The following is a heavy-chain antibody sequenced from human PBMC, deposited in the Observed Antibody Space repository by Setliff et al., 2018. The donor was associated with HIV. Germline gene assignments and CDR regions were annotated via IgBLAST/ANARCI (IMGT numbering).Heavy chain of an antibody. CDR3: ARGWSITMIVVVPWAFDI. J-gene: IGHJ3*02. CDR1: GGTFSSYT. CDR2: IIPIFGTA. Sequence: SVKVSCKASGGTFSSYTISWVRQAPGQGLEWMGGIIPIFGTANYAQKFQGRVTITADESTSTAYMELSSLRSEDTAVYYCARGWSITMIVVVPWAFDIWGQGTMVTVSS. V-gene: IGHV1-69*13. D-gene: IGHD3-22*01.